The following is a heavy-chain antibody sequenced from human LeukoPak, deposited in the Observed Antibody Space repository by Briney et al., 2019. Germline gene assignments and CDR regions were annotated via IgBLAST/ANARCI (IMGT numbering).Heavy chain of an antibody. CDR3: ARGKRGYSYGSLDY. J-gene: IGHJ4*02. D-gene: IGHD5-18*01. CDR1: GYTFTSYG. V-gene: IGHV1-18*01. CDR2: INAYNGNT. Sequence: ASVKVSCKASGYTFTSYGISWVRQAPGQGLEWMGWINAYNGNTNYAQKLQGRVTMTTDTSTSTAYMELRSLRSDDTAVYYCARGKRGYSYGSLDYWGQGTLVTVSS.